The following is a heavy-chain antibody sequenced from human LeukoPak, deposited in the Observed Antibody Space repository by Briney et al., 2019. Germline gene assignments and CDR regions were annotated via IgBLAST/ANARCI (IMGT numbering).Heavy chain of an antibody. V-gene: IGHV3-23*01. CDR3: AKPLGYCSGGSCSYYYYGMDV. CDR1: RFTFSSYV. CDR2: ISGSGGST. D-gene: IGHD2-15*01. J-gene: IGHJ6*02. Sequence: PGGSLRLSCAASRFTFSSYVMSWVRQAPGKELEWVSAISGSGGSTYYADSVKGRFTISRDNSKNTLYLQMNSLRAEDTAVYYCAKPLGYCSGGSCSYYYYGMDVWGQGTTVTVSS.